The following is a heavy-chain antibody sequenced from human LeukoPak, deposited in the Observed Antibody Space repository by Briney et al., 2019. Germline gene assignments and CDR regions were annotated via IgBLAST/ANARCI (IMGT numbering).Heavy chain of an antibody. V-gene: IGHV4-34*01. Sequence: SETLSLTCAVYGGSFSGYYWSWIRQPPGKGLEWIGEINHSGSTNYNPSLKSRVTISVDTSKNQFSLKLSSVTAADTAVYYCARGGGIAVASDYWGQGTLVTVSS. D-gene: IGHD6-19*01. CDR2: INHSGST. J-gene: IGHJ4*02. CDR1: GGSFSGYY. CDR3: ARGGGIAVASDY.